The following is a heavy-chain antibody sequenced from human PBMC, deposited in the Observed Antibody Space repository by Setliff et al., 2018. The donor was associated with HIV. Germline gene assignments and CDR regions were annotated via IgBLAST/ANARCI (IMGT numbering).Heavy chain of an antibody. CDR3: ASLNGSESPYIYYYYMDV. Sequence: SETLSLTCTVSGGSISTSRYYWGWIRQPPGKGLEWIGSINYRGNTYYNPSLTSRAAIFVDTSKNQISLKLSSVTAADTAVYCCASLNGSESPYIYYYYMDVWGKGTTVTVSS. J-gene: IGHJ6*03. V-gene: IGHV4-39*01. CDR1: GGSISTSRYY. CDR2: INYRGNT. D-gene: IGHD3-10*01.